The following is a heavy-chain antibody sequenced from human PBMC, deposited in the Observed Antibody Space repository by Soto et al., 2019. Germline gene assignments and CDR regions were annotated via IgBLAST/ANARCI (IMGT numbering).Heavy chain of an antibody. CDR3: ARESHDILTGPPWVGYFDR. CDR1: GGSFSGYY. V-gene: IGHV4-34*01. J-gene: IGHJ2*01. Sequence: QVQLQQWGAGPLRPLETLSLTCGVSGGSFSGYYWAWIRQSPGKGLEWIGEINDRGSINYNPSLKSRVSSSVDTSKNHYSRNLRSVTAADTAVYACARESHDILTGPPWVGYFDRWGRGTLVTVSS. CDR2: INDRGSI. D-gene: IGHD3-9*01.